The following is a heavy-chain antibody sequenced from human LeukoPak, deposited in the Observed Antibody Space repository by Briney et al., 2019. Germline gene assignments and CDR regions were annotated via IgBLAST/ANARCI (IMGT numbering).Heavy chain of an antibody. CDR1: GYTFTSYA. D-gene: IGHD3-10*01. CDR2: INTNTGNP. V-gene: IGHV7-4-1*02. CDR3: AREGRDFMVRGVILDY. Sequence: ASVKVSCKASGYTFTSYAMNWVRQAPRQGLEWMGWINTNTGNPTYAQGFTGRFVFSLDTSVSTAYLQISSLKAEDTAVYYCAREGRDFMVRGVILDYWGQGTLVTVSS. J-gene: IGHJ4*02.